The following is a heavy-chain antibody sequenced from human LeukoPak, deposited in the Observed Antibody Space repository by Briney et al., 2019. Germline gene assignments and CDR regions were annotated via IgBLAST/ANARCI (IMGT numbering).Heavy chain of an antibody. CDR3: ARDLYYYDSSGYCFDY. Sequence: SETLSLTCTVSGGSISSSSYYWGWIRQPPGKGLEWIGSLYYSGSAYYNPSLKSRVTISVDTSKNQFSLKLTSVTAADTAVYYCARDLYYYDSSGYCFDYWGQGTLVTVSS. J-gene: IGHJ4*02. D-gene: IGHD3-22*01. CDR1: GGSISSSSYY. CDR2: LYYSGSA. V-gene: IGHV4-39*07.